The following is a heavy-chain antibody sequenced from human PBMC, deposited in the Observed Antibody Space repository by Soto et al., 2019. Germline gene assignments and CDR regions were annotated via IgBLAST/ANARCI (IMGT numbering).Heavy chain of an antibody. V-gene: IGHV4-38-2*01. D-gene: IGHD1-7*01. CDR2: IYHSGST. CDR3: ARGAGTTRWFDP. J-gene: IGHJ5*02. CDR1: GYSISSGYY. Sequence: PSETLSLTCAVSGYSISSGYYWGWIRQPPGKGLEWIGSIYHSGSTYYNPSLKSRVTISVDTSKNQFSLKLSSVTAADTAVYYCARGAGTTRWFDPWGQGTLVTVSS.